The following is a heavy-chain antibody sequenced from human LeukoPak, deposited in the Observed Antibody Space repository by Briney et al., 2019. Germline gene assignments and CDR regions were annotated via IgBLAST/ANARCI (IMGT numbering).Heavy chain of an antibody. CDR1: GGTFSSYA. J-gene: IGHJ6*02. D-gene: IGHD6-13*01. CDR2: IIPILGIA. Sequence: SVKVSCKASGGTFSSYAISWVRQAPGQVLEWMGRIIPILGIANYAQKFQGRVTITADKSTSTAYMELSSLRSEDTAVYYCARDGTNSSSWYQYYYYGMDVWGQGTTVTVSS. CDR3: ARDGTNSSSWYQYYYYGMDV. V-gene: IGHV1-69*04.